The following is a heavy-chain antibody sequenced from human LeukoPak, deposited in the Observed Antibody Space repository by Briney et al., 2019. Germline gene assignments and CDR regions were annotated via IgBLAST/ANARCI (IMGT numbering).Heavy chain of an antibody. CDR1: GFIISDYY. V-gene: IGHV3-11*01. D-gene: IGHD3-10*01. Sequence: GGSLRLSCAASGFIISDYYMSWIRQAPGKGLEWLSYSSTSGSTISYADSVKGRFTISRDNAKNSLYLQMNSLRAEDTAVYYCARESYYYGSGAYDPWGQGTLVTVSS. CDR2: SSTSGSTI. J-gene: IGHJ5*02. CDR3: ARESYYYGSGAYDP.